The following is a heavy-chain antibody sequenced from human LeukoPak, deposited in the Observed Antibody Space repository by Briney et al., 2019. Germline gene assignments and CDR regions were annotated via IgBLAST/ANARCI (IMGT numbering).Heavy chain of an antibody. V-gene: IGHV4-59*01. CDR3: ARVPNYYDSSGYYYAFDI. J-gene: IGHJ3*02. Sequence: SETLSLTCTVSGGSISSYYWSWIRQPPGKGLEWIGYIYYSGSTNYNPPLKSRVTISVDTSKNQFSLKLSSVTAADTAVYYCARVPNYYDSSGYYYAFDIWGQGTMVTVSS. CDR1: GGSISSYY. CDR2: IYYSGST. D-gene: IGHD3-22*01.